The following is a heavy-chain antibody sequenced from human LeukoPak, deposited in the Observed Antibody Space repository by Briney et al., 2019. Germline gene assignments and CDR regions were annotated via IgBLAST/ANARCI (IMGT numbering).Heavy chain of an antibody. CDR1: GGSITSHY. Sequence: SETLSLTCTVSGGSITSHYWSWVRQPPGKGLEWIAYLFDSVRTKDNPSLKSRLTLSADTSKNQFSLRLNSVAAADTAVYYCATIKRGSIFGYFDFWGQGIKVTVSS. V-gene: IGHV4-59*11. CDR3: ATIKRGSIFGYFDF. D-gene: IGHD5-18*01. CDR2: LFDSVRT. J-gene: IGHJ4*02.